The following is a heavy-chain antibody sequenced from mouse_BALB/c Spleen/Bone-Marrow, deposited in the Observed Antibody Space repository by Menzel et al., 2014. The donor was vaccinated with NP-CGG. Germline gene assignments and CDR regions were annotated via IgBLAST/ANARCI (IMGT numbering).Heavy chain of an antibody. Sequence: EVQRVESGPELVKPGASVKISCKASGYSFXGYCMNWVMQSHGKSLEWIGRINPYNGDTFYNQKFKGKATLTVDKSSSTAHMELRSLASEDSAVYYCARGGLLRAMDYWGQGTSVTVSS. CDR3: ARGGLLRAMDY. J-gene: IGHJ4*01. CDR1: GYSFXGYC. V-gene: IGHV1-20*02. CDR2: INPYNGDT. D-gene: IGHD2-3*01.